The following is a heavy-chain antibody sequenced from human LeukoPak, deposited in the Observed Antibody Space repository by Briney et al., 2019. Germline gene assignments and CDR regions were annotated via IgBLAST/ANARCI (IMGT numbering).Heavy chain of an antibody. Sequence: SETLSLTCAVSGASMNTHYWSWIRQPPGKGLVWIGYMLDTVTTKDNPSLKSRFTLSADTSKNQFSLRLTSVTAADPAVYYCATIKRGNIFGYFDFWGQGIPVTVSS. CDR1: GASMNTHY. J-gene: IGHJ4*02. D-gene: IGHD5-18*01. CDR3: ATIKRGNIFGYFDF. V-gene: IGHV4-59*11. CDR2: MLDTVTT.